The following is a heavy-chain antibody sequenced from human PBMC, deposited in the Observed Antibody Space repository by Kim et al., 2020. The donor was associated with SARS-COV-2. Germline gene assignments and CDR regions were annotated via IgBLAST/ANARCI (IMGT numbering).Heavy chain of an antibody. Sequence: GGSLRLSCAVSGFTFITYWMSWVRQAPGKGLEWVASIKQAGSEKFYVASVKGRFTISRDNAKSSVYLQMNSLRAEDTAVYFCARGTNFDFWGQGTLVTVSS. CDR2: IKQAGSEK. V-gene: IGHV3-7*01. CDR3: ARGTNFDF. CDR1: GFTFITYW. J-gene: IGHJ4*02.